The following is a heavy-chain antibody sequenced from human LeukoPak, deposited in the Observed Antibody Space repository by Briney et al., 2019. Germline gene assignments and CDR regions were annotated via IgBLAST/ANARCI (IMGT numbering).Heavy chain of an antibody. CDR3: ATGRWHGGSSSEYDS. V-gene: IGHV3-30*02. CDR1: EFTLSSCG. J-gene: IGHJ4*02. D-gene: IGHD3-16*01. CDR2: ISSDGSKK. Sequence: GGSLKLSCAASEFTLSSCGMHWVRLAPGKGLEWVAFISSDGSKKYYGGSVMGRFTISRDNSKNTLYLQMNRLRTEDTAVYYCATGRWHGGSSSEYDSWGQGTLVTVSS.